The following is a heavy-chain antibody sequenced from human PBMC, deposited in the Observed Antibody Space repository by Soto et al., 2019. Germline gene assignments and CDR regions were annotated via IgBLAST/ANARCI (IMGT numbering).Heavy chain of an antibody. CDR1: GASISSGDYF. J-gene: IGHJ5*02. CDR2: IFYTGRT. V-gene: IGHV4-30-4*01. D-gene: IGHD6-13*01. CDR3: ARVRSPLNSSSWSLFDP. Sequence: QVQLQESGPRLVKPSQTLSLTCSVSGASISSGDYFWSWIRQPPGKGLQWIGYIFYTGRTYYSPSLRSRASISVDTSSNQFFLGLTSVTAADTAVYYCARVRSPLNSSSWSLFDPWGQGTLVTVSS.